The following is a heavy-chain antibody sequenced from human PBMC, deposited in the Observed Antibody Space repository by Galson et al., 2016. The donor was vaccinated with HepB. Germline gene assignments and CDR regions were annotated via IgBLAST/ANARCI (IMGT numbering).Heavy chain of an antibody. CDR1: GGSLSGYY. CDR3: YRTVFDP. D-gene: IGHD4-11*01. Sequence: SETLSLTCVLHGGSLSGYYGSWIRQPPGKGLEWIGEISQSGSTKYNPSLKSRVTISVDTSKNQFSLRLSSVTAADTAVYYCYRTVFDPWGQGTLVTVSS. V-gene: IGHV4-34*01. J-gene: IGHJ5*02. CDR2: ISQSGST.